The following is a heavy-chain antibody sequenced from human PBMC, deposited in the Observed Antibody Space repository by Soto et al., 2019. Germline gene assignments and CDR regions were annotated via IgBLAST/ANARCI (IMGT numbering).Heavy chain of an antibody. V-gene: IGHV3-74*01. Sequence: GSLRLSCAASGFTFSSYWMHWVRQAPGKGLVWVSRINSDGSSTSYADSVKGRFTISRDNAKNTLYLQMNSLRAEDTAVYYCARDEGSKQNRPYYDFWSGYPYYYYGMDVWGQGTTVTVSS. D-gene: IGHD3-3*01. CDR1: GFTFSSYW. CDR3: ARDEGSKQNRPYYDFWSGYPYYYYGMDV. J-gene: IGHJ6*02. CDR2: INSDGSST.